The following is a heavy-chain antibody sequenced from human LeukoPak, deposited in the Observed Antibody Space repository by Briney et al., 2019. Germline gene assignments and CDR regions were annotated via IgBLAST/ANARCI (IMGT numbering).Heavy chain of an antibody. CDR1: GFTFSSSW. CDR3: ARNYGGNSDH. V-gene: IGHV3-7*04. J-gene: IGHJ4*02. CDR2: IKQDGSEK. Sequence: GGSLRLACAASGFTFSSSWMTWVRQAPGKGLEWVANIKQDGSEKYYVDSVKGRFTISRDNAKDSLYLQMNSLRAEDTAAYYCARNYGGNSDHWGQGTRVIVSS. D-gene: IGHD4-23*01.